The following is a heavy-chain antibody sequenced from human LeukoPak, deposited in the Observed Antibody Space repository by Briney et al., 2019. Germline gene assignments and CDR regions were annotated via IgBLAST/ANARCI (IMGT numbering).Heavy chain of an antibody. Sequence: GGSLRLSCAASGFTFSSYSMNWVRQAPGKGLEWVSSISSSSYIYYADSVKGRFTISRDNAKNSLYLQMNSLRADDTAVYYCARDLFLGYCSGGSCSERYFQHWGQGTLVTVSS. V-gene: IGHV3-21*01. J-gene: IGHJ1*01. CDR2: ISSSSYI. CDR1: GFTFSSYS. D-gene: IGHD2-15*01. CDR3: ARDLFLGYCSGGSCSERYFQH.